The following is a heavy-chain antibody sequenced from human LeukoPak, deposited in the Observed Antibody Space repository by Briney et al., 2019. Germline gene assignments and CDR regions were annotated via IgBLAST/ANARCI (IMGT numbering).Heavy chain of an antibody. CDR2: INPNSGGT. Sequence: ASVKVSCKASGYTFTGYYMYWVRQAPGQGLEWMGWINPNSGGTNYAQKFQGRVTMTRDTSISTAYMEPSRLRSDDTTVYYCASGGRHSSSWYPVNYWGQGTLVTVSS. CDR1: GYTFTGYY. V-gene: IGHV1-2*02. D-gene: IGHD6-13*01. CDR3: ASGGRHSSSWYPVNY. J-gene: IGHJ4*02.